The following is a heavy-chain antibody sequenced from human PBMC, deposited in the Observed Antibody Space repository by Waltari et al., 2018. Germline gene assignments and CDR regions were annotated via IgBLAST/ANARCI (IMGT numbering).Heavy chain of an antibody. V-gene: IGHV4-39*01. Sequence: QLQLQESGPGLVKPSETLSLTCTVSGGSISSSSYYWGWIRQPPGKGLEWIGSIYYSGRTYYHPALKSRVTISVDTSKNQVSLKLSSVTAADTAVYYCARHYVARDIVVVVAASFDPWGQGTLVTVSS. D-gene: IGHD2-15*01. CDR3: ARHYVARDIVVVVAASFDP. CDR1: GGSISSSSYY. J-gene: IGHJ5*02. CDR2: IYYSGRT.